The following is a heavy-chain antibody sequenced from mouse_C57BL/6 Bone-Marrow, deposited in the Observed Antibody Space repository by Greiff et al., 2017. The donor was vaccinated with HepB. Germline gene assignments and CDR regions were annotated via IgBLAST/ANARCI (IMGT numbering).Heavy chain of an antibody. D-gene: IGHD2-2*01. V-gene: IGHV2-9-1*01. J-gene: IGHJ3*01. Sequence: VKLMESGPGLVAPSQTLSITCTVSGFSFTSYAISWVRQPPGKGLEWLGVIWTGGGTNYNSALKSRLSISKDNSKSQVFLKMNSLQTDDTARYYCARRHGNDAWFAYWGQGTLVTVSA. CDR2: IWTGGGT. CDR3: ARRHGNDAWFAY. CDR1: GFSFTSYA.